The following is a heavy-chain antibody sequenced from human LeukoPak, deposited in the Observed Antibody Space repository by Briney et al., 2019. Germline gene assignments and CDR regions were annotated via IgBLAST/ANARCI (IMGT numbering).Heavy chain of an antibody. CDR2: MNPNSANT. Sequence: GASVKVSCTASGYTFTSYDINWVRQATGQGLEWMGWMNPNSANTGYAQKFQGRVTMTRNTSISTAYMELSSLRSEDTAVYYCARGPPESSNSDYWGQGTLVTVSS. CDR1: GYTFTSYD. D-gene: IGHD6-13*01. V-gene: IGHV1-8*01. CDR3: ARGPPESSNSDY. J-gene: IGHJ4*02.